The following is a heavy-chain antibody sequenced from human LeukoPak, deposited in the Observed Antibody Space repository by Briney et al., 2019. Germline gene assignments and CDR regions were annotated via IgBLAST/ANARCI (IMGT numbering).Heavy chain of an antibody. CDR1: GLSFSGSA. CDR2: IRSKANSYVT. D-gene: IGHD2-15*01. Sequence: SGGSLRLSCAASGLSFSGSAMPWVCQASGRGLEWLGRIRSKANSYVTAYAASVNGRFIISRDDSRNTAYLQMNSLQTEDTAVYYCTRHSDKYCSGAGCYVYNFYGMDVWGQGTTVTVSS. V-gene: IGHV3-73*01. J-gene: IGHJ6*02. CDR3: TRHSDKYCSGAGCYVYNFYGMDV.